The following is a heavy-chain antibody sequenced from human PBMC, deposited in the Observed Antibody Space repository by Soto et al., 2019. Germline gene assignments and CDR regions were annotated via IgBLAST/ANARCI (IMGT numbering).Heavy chain of an antibody. CDR1: GFTFSSYG. CDR2: ISYDGSNK. Sequence: PGGSLRLSCAASGFTFSSYGMHWVRQAPGKGLEWVAVISYDGSNKYYADSVKGRFTISRDTSKKQFSLKLTSVTAADTAVYYCARQRGNYFDYWGQGSLVTVSS. J-gene: IGHJ4*02. D-gene: IGHD3-10*01. V-gene: IGHV3-30*03. CDR3: ARQRGNYFDY.